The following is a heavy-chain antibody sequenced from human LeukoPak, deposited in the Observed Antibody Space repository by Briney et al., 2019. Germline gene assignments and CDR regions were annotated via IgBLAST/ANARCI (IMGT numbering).Heavy chain of an antibody. CDR3: ASEDYGDYVTY. D-gene: IGHD4-17*01. J-gene: IGHJ4*02. CDR1: GGSISSGDYY. CDR2: IYYSGST. V-gene: IGHV4-30-4*01. Sequence: PSQTLSLTCTVSGGSISSGDYYWSWICQPPGKGLEWIGYIYYSGSTYYNPSLKSRVTMSVDTSKNQFSLKLSSVTAADTAVYYCASEDYGDYVTYWGQGTLVTVSS.